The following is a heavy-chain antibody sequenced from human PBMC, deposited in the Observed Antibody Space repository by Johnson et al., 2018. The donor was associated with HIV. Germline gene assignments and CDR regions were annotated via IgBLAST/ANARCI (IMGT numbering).Heavy chain of an antibody. CDR1: GFTFSGSA. D-gene: IGHD2-8*01. CDR3: ARRTLGGYCPNGICPINAFDV. J-gene: IGHJ3*01. CDR2: IGTKTDDYAT. Sequence: VQLVESGGDLVQPGGSLKLSCAASGFTFSGSAIHWVRQSPGNGLEWVGHIGTKTDDYATAYVESVKGRFSVSRDDSKNTAYLEMNSLKIEDTAVYYCARRTLGGYCPNGICPINAFDVWGQGPMVTVAS. V-gene: IGHV3-73*02.